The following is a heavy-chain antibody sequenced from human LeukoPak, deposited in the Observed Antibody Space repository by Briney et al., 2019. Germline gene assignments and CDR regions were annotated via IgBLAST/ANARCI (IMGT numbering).Heavy chain of an antibody. V-gene: IGHV3-48*02. CDR3: AREDYYYDNSAYHWFDP. J-gene: IGHJ5*02. D-gene: IGHD3-22*01. CDR2: ISSSSSTI. CDR1: GFTFSTYI. Sequence: PGGSLRLSCAASGFTFSTYIMNWVRQAPGKGLEWVSYISSSSSTIYYADSVKGRFTISRDNAKNSLYLQMNSLRDEDTAVYYCAREDYYYDNSAYHWFDPWGQGTLVTVSS.